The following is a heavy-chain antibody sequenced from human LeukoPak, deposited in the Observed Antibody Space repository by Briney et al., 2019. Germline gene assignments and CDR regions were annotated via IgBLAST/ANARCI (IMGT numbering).Heavy chain of an antibody. D-gene: IGHD2-2*01. CDR1: GYTFTSYA. V-gene: IGHV7-4-1*02. J-gene: IGHJ6*02. Sequence: GASVKVSCKASGYTFTSYAMNWVRQAPGQGLEWMGWINTNTGNPTYAQGFTGRFVFSLDTSVSTAYLQISSLKAEDTAVYYCARGSPPVRGKGGVVVPAAIGIYYYYGMDVWGQGTTVTVSS. CDR2: INTNTGNP. CDR3: ARGSPPVRGKGGVVVPAAIGIYYYYGMDV.